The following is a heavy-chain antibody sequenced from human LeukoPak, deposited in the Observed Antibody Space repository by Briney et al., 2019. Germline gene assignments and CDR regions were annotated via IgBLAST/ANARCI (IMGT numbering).Heavy chain of an antibody. Sequence: GGSLRLSCAASGFTFSTSWMSWVRQSPGKGLEWVADMNPVGGVKYYVDSVKGRFTISRDNAKNSIYLQMDSLRAEDTAVYYCARDPAYSALDYWGQGTLVTVSS. CDR3: ARDPAYSALDY. CDR1: GFTFSTSW. CDR2: MNPVGGVK. J-gene: IGHJ4*02. V-gene: IGHV3-7*01. D-gene: IGHD4-11*01.